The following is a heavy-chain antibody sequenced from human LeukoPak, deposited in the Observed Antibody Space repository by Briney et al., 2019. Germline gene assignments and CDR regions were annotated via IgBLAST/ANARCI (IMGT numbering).Heavy chain of an antibody. CDR3: ARRNYGSGSVDY. CDR1: GGSISSSRYF. V-gene: IGHV4-39*01. Sequence: SETLSLTCTVSGGSISSSRYFWVWVRQPPGKGLEWSGSIRYSGSTHYNPSLKSRVTISVDTSKNQFSLKLSSVTAADTAVYYCARRNYGSGSVDYWGQGTLVTVSS. CDR2: IRYSGST. D-gene: IGHD3-10*01. J-gene: IGHJ4*02.